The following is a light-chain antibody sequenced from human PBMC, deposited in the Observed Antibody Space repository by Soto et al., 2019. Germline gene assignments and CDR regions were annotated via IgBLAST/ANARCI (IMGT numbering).Light chain of an antibody. Sequence: QSALTQPPSASGSPGQSVTISCTGTSSDVGGYKYVSWYQQHPGKAPKLMIFEVNKRPSGVPDRFPGSKSGHTASLTVSGLLAEDESDYYCSTYAGINNLGVFGTGTKLTVL. CDR1: SSDVGGYKY. V-gene: IGLV2-8*01. J-gene: IGLJ1*01. CDR2: EVN. CDR3: STYAGINNLGV.